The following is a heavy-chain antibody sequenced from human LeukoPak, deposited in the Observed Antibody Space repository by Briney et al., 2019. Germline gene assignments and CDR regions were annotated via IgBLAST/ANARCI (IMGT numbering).Heavy chain of an antibody. CDR1: GFTFSDYY. Sequence: PGGSLRLSCAASGFTFSDYYMTWIRQAPGQGPEWISYISSSGGTIFYADSVKGRFTISRDNAKNSMYLQMNSLRAEDTAVYYCATGPSGYFFNYWGQGTLVTVSS. D-gene: IGHD2-8*02. J-gene: IGHJ4*02. V-gene: IGHV3-11*04. CDR3: ATGPSGYFFNY. CDR2: ISSSGGTI.